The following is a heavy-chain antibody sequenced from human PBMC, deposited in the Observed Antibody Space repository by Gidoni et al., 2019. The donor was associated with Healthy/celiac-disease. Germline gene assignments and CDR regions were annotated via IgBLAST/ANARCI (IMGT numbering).Heavy chain of an antibody. CDR2: ISYEGSNK. CDR3: ARDQLGGGSYLYYYYYYGMDV. Sequence: QVQLVESGGGVVQPGRSLRIACAASGFPFSSSAIHCVRQAPGKGLEWLAVISYEGSNKYYADSVKGRFTISRDNSKNTLYLQMNSLRAEDTAVYYCARDQLGGGSYLYYYYYYGMDVWGQGTTVTVSS. CDR1: GFPFSSSA. D-gene: IGHD1-26*01. V-gene: IGHV3-30-3*01. J-gene: IGHJ6*02.